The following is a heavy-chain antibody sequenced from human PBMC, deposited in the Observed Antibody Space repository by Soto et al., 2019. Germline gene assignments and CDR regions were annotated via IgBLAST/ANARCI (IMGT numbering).Heavy chain of an antibody. CDR2: IYYTGST. CDR3: ATYYYGSDAFDI. D-gene: IGHD3-10*01. CDR1: GGSVSSGNYY. J-gene: IGHJ3*02. V-gene: IGHV4-61*01. Sequence: SETLSLTCSVSGGSVSSGNYYWSWIRQPPGKGLEWIGYIYYTGSTNYNPSLKSRVTISVDTSKNQFSLKLSSVTAADTAVYYCATYYYGSDAFDIWGQGTMVTVS.